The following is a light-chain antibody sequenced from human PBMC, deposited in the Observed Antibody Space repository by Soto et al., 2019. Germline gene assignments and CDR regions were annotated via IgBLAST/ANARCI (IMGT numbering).Light chain of an antibody. CDR3: CSYAARDTFV. J-gene: IGLJ1*01. CDR1: SSDVGGYNH. Sequence: QSALTQPRSVSGSLGQSVTISCTGSSSDVGGYNHVSWYQQHPGKAPKLVIYDVAKWPSGVPDRFSGSKSDNTASLAISGLQAEDDADYYCCSYAARDTFVFGSGTKVTVL. V-gene: IGLV2-11*01. CDR2: DVA.